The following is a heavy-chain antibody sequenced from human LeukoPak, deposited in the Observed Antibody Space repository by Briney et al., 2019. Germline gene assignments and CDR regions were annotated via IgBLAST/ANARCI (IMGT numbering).Heavy chain of an antibody. D-gene: IGHD5-24*01. V-gene: IGHV4-59*05. Sequence: GSLRLSCAASGFTFSSYWMHWVRQAPGKGLEWIGGIHYSGSTYYNPSLKSRVTISLDTSKHQFSLKLSSVTAADTAVYYCANSYNFDYWGQGTLVTVSS. CDR1: GFTFSSYW. J-gene: IGHJ4*02. CDR3: ANSYNFDY. CDR2: IHYSGST.